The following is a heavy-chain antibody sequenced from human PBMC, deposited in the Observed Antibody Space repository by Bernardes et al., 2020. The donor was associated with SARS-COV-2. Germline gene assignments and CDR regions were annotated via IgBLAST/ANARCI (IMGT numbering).Heavy chain of an antibody. CDR3: ARLYDSRYYYYGMDV. V-gene: IGHV4-39*01. J-gene: IGHJ6*02. Sequence: SETLSLTCTVSGGSISSSSYYWGWIRQPPGTGLEWIGSIYYSGSTYYNPSLKSRVTISVDTSKNQFSLKLSSVTAADTAVYYCARLYDSRYYYYGMDVWGQGTTVTVSS. D-gene: IGHD2-2*02. CDR1: GGSISSSSYY. CDR2: IYYSGST.